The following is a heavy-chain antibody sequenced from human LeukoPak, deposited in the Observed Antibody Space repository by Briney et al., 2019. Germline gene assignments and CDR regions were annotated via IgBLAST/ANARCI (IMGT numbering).Heavy chain of an antibody. D-gene: IGHD6-6*01. CDR3: ARQRIAARPPDY. CDR1: GFTVSSNY. V-gene: IGHV3-53*01. Sequence: GGSLRLSCAASGFTVSSNYMGWVRQAPGKGLEWVSVIYSGGSTYYADSVKGRFTISRDNSKNTLYLQMNSLRAEDTAVYYCARQRIAARPPDYWGQGTLVTFAS. CDR2: IYSGGST. J-gene: IGHJ4*02.